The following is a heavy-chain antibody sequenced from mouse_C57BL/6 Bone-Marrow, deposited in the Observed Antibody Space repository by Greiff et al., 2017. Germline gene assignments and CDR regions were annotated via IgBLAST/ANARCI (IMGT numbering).Heavy chain of an antibody. CDR1: GFSLTSYG. CDR3: AKGITTVPFAY. CDR2: IWRGGST. J-gene: IGHJ3*01. D-gene: IGHD1-1*01. V-gene: IGHV2-5*01. Sequence: QVQLQQSGPGLVQPSQSLSITCTVSGFSLTSYGVHWVRQSPGKGLEWMGGIWRGGSTDYNAAFMSRMSITKDNSKGQVFFKMNILQADDTAIYYCAKGITTVPFAYWGQGTLVTVSA.